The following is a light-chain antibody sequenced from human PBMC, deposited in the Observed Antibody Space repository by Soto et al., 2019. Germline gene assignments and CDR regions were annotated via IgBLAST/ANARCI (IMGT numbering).Light chain of an antibody. V-gene: IGKV1-5*03. J-gene: IGKJ1*01. CDR3: QQYGSSSPWT. CDR2: KAS. CDR1: QSSSW. Sequence: DIPMTQSPSTLSASVGDRVTITCRASQSSSWLAWYQQKPGRAPKLLIYKASSLETGVPSRFSGSGSGTEFTLIISSLQPDDFASYYCQQYGSSSPWTFGQGTKVEIK.